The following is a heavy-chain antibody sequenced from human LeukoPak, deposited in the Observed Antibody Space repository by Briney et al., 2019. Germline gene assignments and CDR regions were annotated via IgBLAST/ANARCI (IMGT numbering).Heavy chain of an antibody. Sequence: SETLSLTCTVSGDSISSYYWSWIRQPPGKGLEWLGYIYYSGSTNYNPSLKSRVTISVDTSKNQFSLKLSSVTAADTAVYYCARVHRAYDILTGYYPGFYMDVWGKGTTVTISS. CDR1: GDSISSYY. V-gene: IGHV4-59*01. CDR2: IYYSGST. CDR3: ARVHRAYDILTGYYPGFYMDV. D-gene: IGHD3-9*01. J-gene: IGHJ6*03.